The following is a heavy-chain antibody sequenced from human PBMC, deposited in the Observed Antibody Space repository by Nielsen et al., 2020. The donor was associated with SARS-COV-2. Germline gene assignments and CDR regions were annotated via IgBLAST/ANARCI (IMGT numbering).Heavy chain of an antibody. V-gene: IGHV3-74*01. CDR2: INSDGSST. CDR3: ARDSIVVVPAADV. D-gene: IGHD2-2*01. Sequence: GESLKISCAASGFTFSSLWMSWVRQAPGKGLVWVSRINSDGSSTSYADSVKGRFTISRDNAKNTLYLQMNSLRAEDTAVYYCARDSIVVVPAADVWGKGTTVTVSS. CDR1: GFTFSSLW. J-gene: IGHJ6*04.